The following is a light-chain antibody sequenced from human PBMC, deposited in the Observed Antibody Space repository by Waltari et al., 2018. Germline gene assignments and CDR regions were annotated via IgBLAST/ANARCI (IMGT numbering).Light chain of an antibody. CDR1: QTVSNN. J-gene: IGKJ1*01. Sequence: EIVMTQSPASLSVSPGERATLSCWASQTVSNNLAWYQQKPGQAPRLLIYGASTRATGVPARFSGSGAGTEFTLTISSLRSEDFAVYYCQQYNNYWTFGQGTKVEIK. CDR3: QQYNNYWT. V-gene: IGKV3-15*01. CDR2: GAS.